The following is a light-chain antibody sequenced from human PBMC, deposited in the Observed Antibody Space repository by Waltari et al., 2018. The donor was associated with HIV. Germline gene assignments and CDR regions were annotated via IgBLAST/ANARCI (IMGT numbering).Light chain of an antibody. CDR2: EVN. CDR1: RSDVGGYDY. Sequence: QSALTQPPSASGSPGPSVTISCTGTRSDVGGYDYVSWYQQHPGKAPKLMISEVNKRPSGVPDRFSGSRSGNTASLTVSGLQAEDEAHYYCSSYAGRNTLLFGGGTKLTVL. CDR3: SSYAGRNTLL. J-gene: IGLJ2*01. V-gene: IGLV2-8*01.